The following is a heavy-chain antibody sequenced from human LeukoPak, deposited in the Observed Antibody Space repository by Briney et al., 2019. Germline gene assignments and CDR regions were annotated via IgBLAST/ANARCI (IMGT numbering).Heavy chain of an antibody. CDR2: TSVDEGLK. CDR3: TRDPILGAPDYFDY. Sequence: GGSLRLSCAASGFTFVNYVTHWVRQAPGKGLEWVAVTSVDEGLKFYGDSVKGRFTISRDNSKNTMYLQMNNLREEDTAVYYCTRDPILGAPDYFDYWGQGTLVTVSS. J-gene: IGHJ4*02. V-gene: IGHV3-30*04. D-gene: IGHD1-26*01. CDR1: GFTFVNYV.